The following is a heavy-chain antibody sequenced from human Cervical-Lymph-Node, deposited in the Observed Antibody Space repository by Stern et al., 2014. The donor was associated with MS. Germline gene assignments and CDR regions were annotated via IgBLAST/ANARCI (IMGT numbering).Heavy chain of an antibody. V-gene: IGHV2-70*01. D-gene: IGHD7-27*01. CDR1: GFSLTTTGMC. Sequence: QITLKESGPALVKPTQTLTLTCTFSGFSLTTTGMCVTWIRQPPGKGLEWLELIDLDGDKYYSTSLKTRLTISQDTSKSQVVLTMTNMDPVDTATYFCARTPGQTNTWGLDYWGQGALVTVSS. CDR3: ARTPGQTNTWGLDY. CDR2: IDLDGDK. J-gene: IGHJ4*02.